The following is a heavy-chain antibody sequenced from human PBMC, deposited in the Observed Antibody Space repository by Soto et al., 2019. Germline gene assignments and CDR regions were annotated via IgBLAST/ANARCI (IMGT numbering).Heavy chain of an antibody. V-gene: IGHV4-59*01. CDR3: ARVRCRSSSCYGDYYDGMDV. D-gene: IGHD2-2*01. CDR1: GGSISSYY. Sequence: QVQLQESGPGLVKPSETLSLTCTVSGGSISSYYWTWVRQAPGKGLEWIGYIYNSGTTYYNPSLKRRVTISVDTSKNQFSLKLSSVTAADTTVYYCARVRCRSSSCYGDYYDGMDVWGQGTTVTVSS. CDR2: IYNSGTT. J-gene: IGHJ6*02.